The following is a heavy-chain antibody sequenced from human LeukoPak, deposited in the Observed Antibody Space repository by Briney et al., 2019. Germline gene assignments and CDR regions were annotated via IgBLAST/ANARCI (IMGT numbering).Heavy chain of an antibody. CDR2: ISYDGSNK. D-gene: IGHD2-2*02. J-gene: IGHJ4*02. CDR1: GFTFSSYA. Sequence: PGGSLRLSCAASGFTFSSYAMHWVRQAPGKGLEWVAVISYDGSNKYYADSVKGRFTISRDNSKNTLYLQMNSLRAEDTAVYYCARDAVVVPAAIPNRSGYFDYWGQGTLVTVSS. CDR3: ARDAVVVPAAIPNRSGYFDY. V-gene: IGHV3-30-3*01.